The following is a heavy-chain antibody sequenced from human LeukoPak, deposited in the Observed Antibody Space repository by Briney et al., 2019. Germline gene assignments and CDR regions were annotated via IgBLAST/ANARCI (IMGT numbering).Heavy chain of an antibody. CDR1: GGSLSSYY. J-gene: IGHJ6*02. Sequence: SETLSLTCTVSGGSLSSYYWSWIRQPPGKGREWIGDIYYSGSTNYNPSLKSRVTISVDTSKNHFSLKLSSVTAADTAVYYCARDGRHDYDDYRNGMDVWGQGTTVTVSS. CDR3: ARDGRHDYDDYRNGMDV. V-gene: IGHV4-59*01. CDR2: IYYSGST. D-gene: IGHD4-17*01.